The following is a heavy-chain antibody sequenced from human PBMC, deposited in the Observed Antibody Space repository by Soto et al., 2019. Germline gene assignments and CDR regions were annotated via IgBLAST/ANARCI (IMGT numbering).Heavy chain of an antibody. CDR1: GGSISSYY. CDR2: IYYSGST. J-gene: IGHJ3*02. V-gene: IGHV4-59*01. CDR3: ARDAGGRGNGAFDI. Sequence: SETLSLSCTVSGGSISSYYWSWIRQPPGKGLEWIGYIYYSGSTNYNPSLKSRVTISEDTSKNQLSLKLSSVTAADTAVYYCARDAGGRGNGAFDIWGQGTMVTVSS. D-gene: IGHD3-16*01.